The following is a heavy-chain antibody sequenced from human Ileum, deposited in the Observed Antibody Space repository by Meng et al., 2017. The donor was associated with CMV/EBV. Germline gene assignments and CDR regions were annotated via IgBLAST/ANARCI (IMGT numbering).Heavy chain of an antibody. D-gene: IGHD4-23*01. CDR1: GGSFSGYY. J-gene: IGHJ4*02. Sequence: SLPCAVYGGSFSGYYWSWIRQPPGKGLEWIGEINHSGSTNYNPSLKSRVTISVDTSKNQFSLKLSSVTAADTAVYYCARAHGGVIHYWGQGTLVTVSS. V-gene: IGHV4-34*01. CDR3: ARAHGGVIHY. CDR2: INHSGST.